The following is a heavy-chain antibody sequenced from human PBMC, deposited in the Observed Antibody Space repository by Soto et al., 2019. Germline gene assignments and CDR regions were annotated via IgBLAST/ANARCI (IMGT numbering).Heavy chain of an antibody. V-gene: IGHV4-59*08. J-gene: IGHJ4*02. CDR3: ARLLLGGGYDAELYFDY. Sequence: PSETLSLTCTVSGGSISSYYWSWIRQPPGKGLEWIGYIYYSGSTNYNPSLKSRVTISVDTSKNQFSLKLSSVTAADTAVYYCARLLLGGGYDAELYFDYWGQGTLVTVSS. CDR1: GGSISSYY. D-gene: IGHD5-12*01. CDR2: IYYSGST.